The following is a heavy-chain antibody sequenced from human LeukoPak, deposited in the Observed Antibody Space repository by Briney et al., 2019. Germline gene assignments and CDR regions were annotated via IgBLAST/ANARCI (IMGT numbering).Heavy chain of an antibody. CDR3: ARGRGIIDY. D-gene: IGHD3-16*01. J-gene: IGHJ4*02. CDR1: GGSFSGYY. Sequence: SETLSLTCAVYGGSFSGYYWSWIRQPPGKGLEWIGEINHSGSTNYNTSLKSRVTISVDTSKNQFSLKLSSVTAADTAVYYCARGRGIIDYWGQGTLVTVSS. CDR2: INHSGST. V-gene: IGHV4-34*01.